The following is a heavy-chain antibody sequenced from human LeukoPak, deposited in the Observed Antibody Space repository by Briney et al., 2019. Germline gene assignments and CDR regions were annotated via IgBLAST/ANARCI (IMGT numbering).Heavy chain of an antibody. CDR1: GGSISSGDYY. Sequence: PSETLSLTCTVSGGSISSGDYYWSWIRQPPGKGLEWIGYIYHSGSTYYNPSLKSRVTISVDRSKNQFSLKLSSVTAADTAVYYCARVSIAVAEIDYWGQGTLVTVSS. D-gene: IGHD6-19*01. V-gene: IGHV4-30-2*01. CDR3: ARVSIAVAEIDY. J-gene: IGHJ4*02. CDR2: IYHSGST.